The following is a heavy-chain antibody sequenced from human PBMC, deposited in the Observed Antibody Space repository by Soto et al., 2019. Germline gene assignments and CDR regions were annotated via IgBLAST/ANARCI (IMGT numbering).Heavy chain of an antibody. D-gene: IGHD4-17*01. J-gene: IGHJ3*02. CDR2: IYWDDDK. V-gene: IGHV2-5*02. CDR3: AHSVSTVTGNNAFYI. Sequence: ITLKESGPTLVKPTQTLTLTCTFSGFSLSTSGVGVGWIRQPPGKALEWLALIYWDDDKRYSPSLKSRLTLAKDTSKNQLVLTMTNMDPVDTATYCCAHSVSTVTGNNAFYIWDQGTMVTVSS. CDR1: GFSLSTSGVG.